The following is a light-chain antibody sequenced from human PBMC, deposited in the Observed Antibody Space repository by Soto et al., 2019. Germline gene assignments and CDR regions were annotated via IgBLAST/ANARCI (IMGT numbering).Light chain of an antibody. CDR3: QSYDSSLSGFYV. CDR2: GNS. J-gene: IGLJ1*01. Sequence: QSVLTQPPSVSGAPGQRVTISCTGSSSKIGAGYDVHWYQQLPGTAPKLLIYGNSNRPSGVPDRFSGSKSGTSASLAITGLQAEDEADYYCQSYDSSLSGFYVFGNGTKVTVL. CDR1: SSKIGAGYD. V-gene: IGLV1-40*01.